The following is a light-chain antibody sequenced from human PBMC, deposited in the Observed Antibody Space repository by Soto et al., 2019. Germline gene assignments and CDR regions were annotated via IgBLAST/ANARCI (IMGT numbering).Light chain of an antibody. CDR2: KVS. CDR3: MQGTHWPIT. CDR1: QSLVHSDGIAY. V-gene: IGKV2-30*02. Sequence: VVMTHSRLSLPVTLGQPASISCRSNQSLVHSDGIAYFSWFQQRPGRSPRRLIYKVSNRDSGVPARFSGNGSGTDFALKISRVEAEDVGVYYCMQGTHWPITLGQGPRLEIK. J-gene: IGKJ5*01.